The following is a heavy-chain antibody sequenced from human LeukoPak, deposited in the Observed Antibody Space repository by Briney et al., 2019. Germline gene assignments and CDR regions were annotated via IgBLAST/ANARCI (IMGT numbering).Heavy chain of an antibody. CDR1: AFTFSSYSMN. D-gene: IGHD3-22*01. J-gene: IGHJ1*01. CDR2: ISYSGST. Sequence: PGGSLRLSCAASAFTFSSYSMNWVRQAPGKGLEWIGSISYSGSTYYNPSLPSLKSRLTISVDTSKNQFSLRLSSVTAADTAVYYCARQPYYYDSSGYPHWGQGTLVTVSA. V-gene: IGHV4-39*01. CDR3: ARQPYYYDSSGYPH.